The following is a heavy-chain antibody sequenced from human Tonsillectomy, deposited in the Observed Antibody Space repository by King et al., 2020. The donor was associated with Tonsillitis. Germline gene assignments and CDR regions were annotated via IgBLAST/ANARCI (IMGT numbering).Heavy chain of an antibody. J-gene: IGHJ6*03. CDR3: AKGGRGATTRYFYYYMDV. D-gene: IGHD1-26*01. Sequence: DSVKGRFTISRDNSKNRLYLQMNSLRAEDTAVYYCAKGGRGATTRYFYYYMDVWGKGTTVTVSS. V-gene: IGHV3-30*02.